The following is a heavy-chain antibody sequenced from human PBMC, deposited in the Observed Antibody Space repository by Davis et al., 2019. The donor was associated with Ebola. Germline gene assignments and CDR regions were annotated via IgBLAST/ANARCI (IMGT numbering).Heavy chain of an antibody. CDR3: ARDGSISDQKSGELDY. V-gene: IGHV1-2*02. CDR1: GYTFTGYY. D-gene: IGHD7-27*01. J-gene: IGHJ4*02. Sequence: AVSVKVSCKASGYTFTGYYIHWVRQAPGQGLEWMGWINPNSGGTNYAQKFQGRVTMTRDTSISTAYMELSRLRSDDTAVYYCARDGSISDQKSGELDYWGQGPLVTVSS. CDR2: INPNSGGT.